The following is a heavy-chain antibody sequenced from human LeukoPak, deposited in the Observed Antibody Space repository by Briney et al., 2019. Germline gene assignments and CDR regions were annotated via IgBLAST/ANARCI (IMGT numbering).Heavy chain of an antibody. CDR2: ISAYNGNT. CDR3: ATRYCSSTSCYGYWYFDL. V-gene: IGHV1-18*01. Sequence: ASVKVSCKASGYTFTSYGISWVRQAPGQGLEWMGWISAYNGNTNYAQKFQGRVTMTEDTSTDTAYMELSSLRSEDTAVYYCATRYCSSTSCYGYWYFDLWGRGTLVTVSS. CDR1: GYTFTSYG. D-gene: IGHD2-2*01. J-gene: IGHJ2*01.